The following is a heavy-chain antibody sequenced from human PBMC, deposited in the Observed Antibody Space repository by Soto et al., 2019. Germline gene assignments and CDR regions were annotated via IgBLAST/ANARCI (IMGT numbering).Heavy chain of an antibody. J-gene: IGHJ4*02. Sequence: ASVKVSCKTSGYTFTRYTMHWVRQAPGQRLEWMGWINAGNGNTKYSQKFQGRVTITRDTSASTAYMELSSVTAADTAVYYCARRYGSCFDYWGQGTLVTVSS. D-gene: IGHD5-18*01. CDR1: GYTFTRYT. CDR3: ARRYGSCFDY. V-gene: IGHV1-3*01. CDR2: INAGNGNT.